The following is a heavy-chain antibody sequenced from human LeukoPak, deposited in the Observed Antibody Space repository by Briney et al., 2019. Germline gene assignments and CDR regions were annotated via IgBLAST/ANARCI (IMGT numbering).Heavy chain of an antibody. Sequence: GASVKVSCKASGYTFTSYGISWVRQAPGQGLQWMGGIIPIFGTANYAQKFQGRVTITADESTSTAYMELSSLRSEDTAVYYCARVREDAFDIWGQGTMVTVSS. V-gene: IGHV1-69*13. CDR2: IIPIFGTA. J-gene: IGHJ3*02. CDR1: GYTFTSYG. CDR3: ARVREDAFDI.